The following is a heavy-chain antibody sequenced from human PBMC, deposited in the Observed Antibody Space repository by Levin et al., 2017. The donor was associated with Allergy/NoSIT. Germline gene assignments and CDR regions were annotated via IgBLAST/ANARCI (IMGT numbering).Heavy chain of an antibody. CDR1: GFIFSNYA. Sequence: PGESLKISCAASGFIFSNYAMSWVRQAPGKGLQWVSGTSGSGATTYYADSVKGRFTTSRDNTKNTLYLQMDRLRAEDTAFYYCAKDLSFGYSTLPHDAFDVWGQGTMVTVSS. J-gene: IGHJ3*01. D-gene: IGHD4-11*01. CDR2: TSGSGATT. CDR3: AKDLSFGYSTLPHDAFDV. V-gene: IGHV3-23*01.